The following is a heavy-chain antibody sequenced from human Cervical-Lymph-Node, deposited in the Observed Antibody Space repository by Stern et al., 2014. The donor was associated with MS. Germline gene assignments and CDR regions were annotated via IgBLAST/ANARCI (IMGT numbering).Heavy chain of an antibody. CDR1: GYTFTGYY. J-gene: IGHJ4*01. CDR2: INPNSGGT. D-gene: IGHD2-15*01. V-gene: IGHV1-2*04. CDR3: ARENCSGGSCYQSLDY. Sequence: VQLEESGAEVKKPGASVKVSCKASGYTFTGYYMHWVRQAPGQGLEWMGWINPNSGGTNYAQKFQGWVTMTRDTSISTAYMELSRLRSDDTAVYYCARENCSGGSCYQSLDYWGQGTLVTVSS.